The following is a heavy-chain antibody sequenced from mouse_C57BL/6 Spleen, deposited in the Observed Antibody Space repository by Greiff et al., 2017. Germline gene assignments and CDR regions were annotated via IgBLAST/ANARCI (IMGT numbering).Heavy chain of an antibody. CDR1: GFNIKDYY. V-gene: IGHV14-1*01. Sequence: EVQLQQSGAELVRPGASVMLSCTASGFNIKDYYMHWVKQRPEQGLEWIGRIDPEDGDTEYAPKFQGKATMTADTSSNTAYLQLSSLTSEDTAVYYCTTDYGSSHWYFDVWGTGTTVTVSS. J-gene: IGHJ1*03. D-gene: IGHD1-1*01. CDR3: TTDYGSSHWYFDV. CDR2: IDPEDGDT.